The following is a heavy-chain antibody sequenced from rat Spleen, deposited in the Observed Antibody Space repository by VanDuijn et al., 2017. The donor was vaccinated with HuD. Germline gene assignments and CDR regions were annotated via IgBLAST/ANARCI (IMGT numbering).Heavy chain of an antibody. D-gene: IGHD1-11*01. CDR1: GFTFSDNY. J-gene: IGHJ1*01. Sequence: EVQLVKSDGGLVQPGRSLKLSCAVSGFTFSDNYMAWVRQAPTKGLEWVATISHDGSSTYYRDSVKGRFTISRDNAKSTLHLQMDSLRSEDTATYYCATGRRVYWYFDFWGPGTMVTVSS. CDR3: ATGRRVYWYFDF. CDR2: ISHDGSST. V-gene: IGHV5-29*01.